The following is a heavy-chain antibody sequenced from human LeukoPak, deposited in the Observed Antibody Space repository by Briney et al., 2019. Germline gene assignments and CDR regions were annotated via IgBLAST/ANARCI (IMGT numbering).Heavy chain of an antibody. Sequence: PSETLSLTCTVSGGSISSSSYYWGWIRQPPGKGLEWIGSIYYSGSTYYNPSLKSRVTISVDTSKNQFSLKLSSVTAADTAVYNCARNHLFDCSGGSCYGCWFDPWGQGTLVTVSS. CDR3: ARNHLFDCSGGSCYGCWFDP. CDR2: IYYSGST. J-gene: IGHJ5*02. D-gene: IGHD2-15*01. V-gene: IGHV4-39*01. CDR1: GGSISSSSYY.